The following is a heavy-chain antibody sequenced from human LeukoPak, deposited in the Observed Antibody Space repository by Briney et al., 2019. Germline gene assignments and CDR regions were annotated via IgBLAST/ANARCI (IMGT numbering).Heavy chain of an antibody. J-gene: IGHJ5*02. V-gene: IGHV4-34*01. CDR2: INHSGST. CDR1: GGSFSGYY. CDR3: ARDVGVVIEAWFDP. Sequence: PSETLSLTCAVYGGSFSGYYWSWIRQPPGKGLEWIGEINHSGSTNYNPSLKSRVTISVDTSKNQFPLKLSSVTAADTAVYYCARDVGVVIEAWFDPWGQGTLVTVSS. D-gene: IGHD3-3*01.